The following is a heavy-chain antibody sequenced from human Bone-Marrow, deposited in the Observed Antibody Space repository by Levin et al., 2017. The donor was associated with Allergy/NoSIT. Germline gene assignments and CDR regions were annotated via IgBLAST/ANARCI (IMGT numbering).Heavy chain of an antibody. D-gene: IGHD3-3*01. CDR1: GGSIRNYY. V-gene: IGHV4-59*01. CDR2: IYYSGST. CDR3: AREWAPFGQTGYYDGLDV. Sequence: AGGSLRLSCTVSGGSIRNYYWNWIRQPPGKGLEWIGHIYYSGSTNYNPSLKSRVTISVDTSKNQFSLKLSSVTAADTALYYCAREWAPFGQTGYYDGLDVWGQGTPVTVSS. J-gene: IGHJ6*02.